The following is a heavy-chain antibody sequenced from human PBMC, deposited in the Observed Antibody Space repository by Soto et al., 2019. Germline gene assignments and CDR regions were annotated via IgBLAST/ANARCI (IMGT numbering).Heavy chain of an antibody. V-gene: IGHV3-48*04. D-gene: IGHD1-26*01. CDR1: GFTFSSYS. CDR2: ISSSSSTI. J-gene: IGHJ4*02. Sequence: GGSLRLSCAASGFTFSSYSMNWVRQAPGKGLEWVSYISSSSSTIYYADSVKGRFTISRDNAKNSLYLQMNSLRAEDTAVYCCARDDRRGSYGYWGQGTLVTVSS. CDR3: ARDDRRGSYGY.